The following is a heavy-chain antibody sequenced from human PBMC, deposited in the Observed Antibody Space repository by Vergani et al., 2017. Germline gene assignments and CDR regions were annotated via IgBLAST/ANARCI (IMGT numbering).Heavy chain of an antibody. J-gene: IGHJ5*01. CDR1: GYTFTAYY. V-gene: IGHV1-46*01. Sequence: QVQLVQSGAEVGKPGASVKISCKASGYTFTAYYIHWVRQAPEQGLEWVGVISPDGFSTFYAQKFQGRVTITRDTSTSTVYVEVTSLRSDDTAVYYCAKGDRLEARDNWFDSWGQGSQVTVSS. CDR2: ISPDGFST. CDR3: AKGDRLEARDNWFDS. D-gene: IGHD6-6*01.